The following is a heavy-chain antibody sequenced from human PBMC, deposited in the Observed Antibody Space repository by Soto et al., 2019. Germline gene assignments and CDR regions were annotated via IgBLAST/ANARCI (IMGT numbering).Heavy chain of an antibody. CDR3: ARGHRDIVVVRGAFDI. CDR1: GFTFSSYA. CDR2: ISSNGGST. J-gene: IGHJ3*02. Sequence: EVQLVESGGDLVQPGGSLRLSCAASGFTFSSYAMHWVRQAPGKGLEYVSAISSNGGSTYYANSVKGRFTISRDNSKNTLYLQMGSLRAEDMAVYYCARGHRDIVVVRGAFDIWGQGTMVTVSS. V-gene: IGHV3-64*01. D-gene: IGHD2-15*01.